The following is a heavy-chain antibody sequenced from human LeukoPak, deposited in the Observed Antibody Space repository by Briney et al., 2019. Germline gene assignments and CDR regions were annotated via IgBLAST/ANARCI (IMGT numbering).Heavy chain of an antibody. CDR1: GGSFSGYY. Sequence: PSETLSLTCAVYGGSFSGYYWSWIRQPPGKGLEWIGEINRSGSTNYNPSLKSRVTISVDTSKNQFSLKLSSVTAADTAMYYCAREDETGNWFDPWGQGTLVTVSS. CDR2: INRSGST. V-gene: IGHV4-34*01. D-gene: IGHD1-1*01. J-gene: IGHJ5*02. CDR3: AREDETGNWFDP.